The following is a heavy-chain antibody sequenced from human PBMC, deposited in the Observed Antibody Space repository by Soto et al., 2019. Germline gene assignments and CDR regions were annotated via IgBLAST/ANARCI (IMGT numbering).Heavy chain of an antibody. V-gene: IGHV3-21*01. J-gene: IGHJ6*02. Sequence: EVQLVESGGGLVKPGGSLRLSCAASGFTFSTYSMNWVRQAPGHGLEWVSSISSSSGYIYYADSVKGRFTISRDDAKNSLSLQMNSLRAEDTAVYYCARVRSYSYGQGYGMDVWGQGTTVTVSS. CDR1: GFTFSTYS. D-gene: IGHD5-18*01. CDR3: ARVRSYSYGQGYGMDV. CDR2: ISSSSGYI.